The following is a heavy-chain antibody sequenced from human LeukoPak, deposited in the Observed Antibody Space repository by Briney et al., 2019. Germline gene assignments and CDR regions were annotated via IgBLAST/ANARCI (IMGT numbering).Heavy chain of an antibody. CDR1: GGSISTGSYY. D-gene: IGHD6-13*01. Sequence: SETLSLTCTVSGGSISTGSYYWSWIRQPAGKGLEWIGRIYTSGSTNYNPSLKSRVTISVDTSKNQFSLKLSSVTAADTAVYYCARLNLAAAGTRMDVWGKGTTVTVSS. CDR3: ARLNLAAAGTRMDV. V-gene: IGHV4-61*02. J-gene: IGHJ6*04. CDR2: IYTSGST.